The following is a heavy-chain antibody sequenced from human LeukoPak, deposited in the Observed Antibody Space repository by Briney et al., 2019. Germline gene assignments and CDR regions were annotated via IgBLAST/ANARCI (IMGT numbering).Heavy chain of an antibody. CDR2: IYYSGST. J-gene: IGHJ4*02. CDR3: ATLRGVRDGSYYFDY. Sequence: NPSETLSLTCDVSVGSIRGYYWSWIRQSPEKGLEWIGYIYYSGSTNYNPSLKSRVTISVDTSKNQFSLKLSSVTAADTAVYYCATLRGVRDGSYYFDYWGQGTLVTVSS. CDR1: VGSIRGYY. D-gene: IGHD5-24*01. V-gene: IGHV4-59*01.